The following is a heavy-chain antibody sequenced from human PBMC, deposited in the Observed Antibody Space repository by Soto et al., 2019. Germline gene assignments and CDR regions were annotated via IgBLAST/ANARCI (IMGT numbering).Heavy chain of an antibody. V-gene: IGHV4-59*01. Sequence: PSETLSLTCTISGGPISGYYWNWIRQPPGKGLEWIGYIYYSGSTNYNPSLKSRVTISVDTSKNQFSLKLNSVTAADTAVYYCARNSGSYYRWFDPWGQGTLVTVSS. CDR3: ARNSGSYYRWFDP. CDR2: IYYSGST. J-gene: IGHJ5*02. D-gene: IGHD1-26*01. CDR1: GGPISGYY.